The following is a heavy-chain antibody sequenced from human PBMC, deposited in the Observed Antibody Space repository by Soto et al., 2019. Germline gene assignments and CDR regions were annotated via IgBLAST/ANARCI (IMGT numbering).Heavy chain of an antibody. J-gene: IGHJ4*02. V-gene: IGHV1-2*02. Sequence: ASVKVSCKASGYTLSDYFMHWVRQAPGQGLEWVGWINPKTGLTNYAQSFQGRVTLTGDTSINTAYMELSRLRSDDTAVYYCAKANDYGDNLGFDFWGQGTLVTVSS. CDR1: GYTLSDYF. CDR2: INPKTGLT. D-gene: IGHD4-17*01. CDR3: AKANDYGDNLGFDF.